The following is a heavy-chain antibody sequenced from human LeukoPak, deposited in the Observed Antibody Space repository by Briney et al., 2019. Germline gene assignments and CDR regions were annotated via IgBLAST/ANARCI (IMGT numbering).Heavy chain of an antibody. V-gene: IGHV3-21*01. CDR1: GFTFSSYW. Sequence: GGSLRLSCAASGFTFSSYWMNWARQAPGKGLEWVSSISSSSSYIYYADSVKGRFTISRDNAKNSLYLQMNSLRAEDTAVYYCARDLVVNYYGSGNYWGQGTLVTVSS. D-gene: IGHD3-10*01. CDR2: ISSSSSYI. J-gene: IGHJ4*02. CDR3: ARDLVVNYYGSGNY.